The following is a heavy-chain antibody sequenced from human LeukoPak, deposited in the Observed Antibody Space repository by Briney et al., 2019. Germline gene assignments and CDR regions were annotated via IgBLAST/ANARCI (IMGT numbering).Heavy chain of an antibody. J-gene: IGHJ4*02. CDR1: GFTFSSHG. CDR3: TKESSTGSRYSFDY. Sequence: PGTSLRLSCAASGFTFSSHGIHWVRRAPGKGLEWVAVVSSDGGTTYYADSVKGRFTISRDNSKNTLYLQMNSLRGEDTAIYYCTKESSTGSRYSFDYWGQGTLVTVSS. V-gene: IGHV3-30*18. CDR2: VSSDGGTT. D-gene: IGHD2-15*01.